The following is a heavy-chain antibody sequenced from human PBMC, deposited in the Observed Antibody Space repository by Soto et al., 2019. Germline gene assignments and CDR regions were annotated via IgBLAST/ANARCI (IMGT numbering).Heavy chain of an antibody. CDR2: IIPIFGTA. Sequence: QVQLVQSGAEVKKPGSSVKVSCKASGGTFSSYAISWVRQAPGQGLEWMGGIIPIFGTANYAQKFQGRVTITADEFTSTAYMELRSLRSEDTAVYYCARIMDTAMVTDAFDIWGQGTMVTVSS. CDR1: GGTFSSYA. J-gene: IGHJ3*02. V-gene: IGHV1-69*01. CDR3: ARIMDTAMVTDAFDI. D-gene: IGHD5-18*01.